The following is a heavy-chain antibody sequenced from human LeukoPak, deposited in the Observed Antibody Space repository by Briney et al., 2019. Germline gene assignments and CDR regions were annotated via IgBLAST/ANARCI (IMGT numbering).Heavy chain of an antibody. CDR3: ARGPESHYYGSGSYQGDGFDP. V-gene: IGHV1-8*01. CDR2: MNPNSGNT. Sequence: ASVKVSCKASGYTFTSYDINWVRQATGQGLEWMGWMNPNSGNTGYAQKFQGRVTMTRNTSISTAYMELSSLRSEDTAVYYCARGPESHYYGSGSYQGDGFDPWGQGTLVTVSS. CDR1: GYTFTSYD. J-gene: IGHJ5*02. D-gene: IGHD3-10*01.